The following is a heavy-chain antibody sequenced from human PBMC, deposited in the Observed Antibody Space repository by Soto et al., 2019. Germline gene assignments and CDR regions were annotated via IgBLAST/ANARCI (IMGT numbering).Heavy chain of an antibody. Sequence: QLQLQESGPGLVKPSETLSLTCTVSGGSISSSSYYWGWIRQPPGKGLEWIGSIYYSGSTYYNPSLKSRVTISVDTSKNQFSLKLSSVPAADTAVYYCARQSGGQWLANFDYWGQGTLVTVSS. CDR3: ARQSGGQWLANFDY. CDR1: GGSISSSSYY. J-gene: IGHJ4*02. CDR2: IYYSGST. V-gene: IGHV4-39*01. D-gene: IGHD6-19*01.